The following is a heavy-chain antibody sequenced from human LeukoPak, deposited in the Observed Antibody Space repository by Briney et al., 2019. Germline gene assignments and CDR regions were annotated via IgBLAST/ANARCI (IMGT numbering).Heavy chain of an antibody. D-gene: IGHD4-23*01. Sequence: ASVKVSCKASGYTFTSYYMHWVRQAPGQGLEWMGIINPSGGSTGYAQKFQGRVTITADKSTSTAYMELSSLRSEDTAVYYCARVTLNGGLSDYWGQGTLVTVSS. V-gene: IGHV1-46*01. CDR1: GYTFTSYY. CDR3: ARVTLNGGLSDY. J-gene: IGHJ4*02. CDR2: INPSGGST.